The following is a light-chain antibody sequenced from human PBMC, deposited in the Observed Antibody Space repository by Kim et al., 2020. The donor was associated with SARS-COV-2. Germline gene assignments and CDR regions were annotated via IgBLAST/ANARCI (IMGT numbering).Light chain of an antibody. CDR3: QQRGNWPT. J-gene: IGKJ5*01. Sequence: SLVRGKHATRYCRASKRVKNFVAWYQHKPGESPWLIINDASIRTTGVPPRFRGGGSGTDFTLTISSLEPEDFAVYYCQQRGNWPTFGQGTRLEIK. CDR2: DAS. CDR1: KRVKNF. V-gene: IGKV3-11*01.